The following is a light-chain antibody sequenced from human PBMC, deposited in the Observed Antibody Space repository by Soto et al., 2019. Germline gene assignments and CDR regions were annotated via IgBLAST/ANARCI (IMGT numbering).Light chain of an antibody. CDR1: SSNIGSNY. CDR3: AAWDDSLSGPV. Sequence: QSVLTQPPSASGTPGQRVTISCSGSSSNIGSNYVYWYQQLPGTAPKLLIYRNNQRPSGVPDRFSGSKSGTSASLAISGLWSEDEADYYCAAWDDSLSGPVFAGGTKVTVL. V-gene: IGLV1-47*03. CDR2: RNN. J-gene: IGLJ2*01.